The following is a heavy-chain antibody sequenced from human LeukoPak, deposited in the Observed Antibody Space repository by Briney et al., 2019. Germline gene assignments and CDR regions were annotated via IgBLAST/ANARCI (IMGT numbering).Heavy chain of an antibody. V-gene: IGHV1-46*03. J-gene: IGHJ4*02. Sequence: ASVKVSCKASGYTFTGYYMHWVRQAPGQGLEWMGIINPSGGGTSYAQKFQGRVTMTRDTSTSTVYMELSSPRSEDTAVYYCARVMGYYTMAYWGQGTLVTVSS. CDR1: GYTFTGYY. D-gene: IGHD3-3*01. CDR3: ARVMGYYTMAY. CDR2: INPSGGGT.